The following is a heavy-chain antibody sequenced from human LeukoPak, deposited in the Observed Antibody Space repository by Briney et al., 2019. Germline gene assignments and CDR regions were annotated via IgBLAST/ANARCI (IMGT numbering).Heavy chain of an antibody. J-gene: IGHJ5*02. D-gene: IGHD2-15*01. V-gene: IGHV3-21*01. CDR3: ARGADGVSSNSRGWFDP. CDR1: GFTVSSNY. Sequence: GGSLRLSCAASGFTVSSNYMTWVRQAPGKGLEWVSSISTSSSYIYYADSVKGRFTISRDNAMNSLYLQMNSLRAEDTAVYYCARGADGVSSNSRGWFDPWGQGTLVTVSS. CDR2: ISTSSSYI.